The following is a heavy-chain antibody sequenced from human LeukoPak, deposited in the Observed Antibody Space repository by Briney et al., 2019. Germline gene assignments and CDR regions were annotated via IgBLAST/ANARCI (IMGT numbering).Heavy chain of an antibody. CDR3: ARDREGYYDSSGYLEIDY. V-gene: IGHV1-8*03. J-gene: IGHJ4*02. Sequence: ASVKVSCKASGYTFTSYDINWVRQATGQGLEWMGWMNPNSGNTGYAQKFQGRVTITTDESTSTAYMELSSLRSEDTAVYYCARDREGYYDSSGYLEIDYWGRGTLVTVSS. CDR2: MNPNSGNT. D-gene: IGHD3-22*01. CDR1: GYTFTSYD.